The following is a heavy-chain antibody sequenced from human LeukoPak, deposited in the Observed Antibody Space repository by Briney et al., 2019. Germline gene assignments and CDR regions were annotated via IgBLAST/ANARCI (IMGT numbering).Heavy chain of an antibody. D-gene: IGHD2-2*01. CDR1: GGSFSGYY. V-gene: IGHV4-34*01. CDR2: INHSGST. J-gene: IGHJ4*02. CDR3: ARARKAIVVVPAALDY. Sequence: PSETLSLTCAVYGGSFSGYYWSWIRQPPGKGLEWIGEINHSGSTNYNPSLKSRVTISVDTSKNQFSLKLSSVTAADTAVYYCARARKAIVVVPAALDYWGQGTLVTVSS.